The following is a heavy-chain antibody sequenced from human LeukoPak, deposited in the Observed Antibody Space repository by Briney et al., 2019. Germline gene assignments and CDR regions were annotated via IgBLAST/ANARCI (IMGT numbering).Heavy chain of an antibody. Sequence: PGGSLRLSCAASGFTFSSYTMNWVRQAPGKGLEWVSYISGSSSTIYYADSVKGRFTIPRDNAKNSLYLQMSSLRAEDTAVYYCARMGDSRDYWGQGTLVTVSS. CDR2: ISGSSSTI. D-gene: IGHD3-16*01. CDR1: GFTFSSYT. J-gene: IGHJ4*02. V-gene: IGHV3-48*04. CDR3: ARMGDSRDY.